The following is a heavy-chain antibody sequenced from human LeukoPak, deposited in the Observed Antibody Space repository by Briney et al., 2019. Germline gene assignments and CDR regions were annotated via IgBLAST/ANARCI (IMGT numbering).Heavy chain of an antibody. J-gene: IGHJ4*02. V-gene: IGHV3-23*01. D-gene: IGHD3-10*01. Sequence: GGSLRLSCAASGFTFSSYAMSWVRQAPGKGLEWVSAISGSGGSTYYAASVKGRFTISRDNSKNTLYLQMNSLRAEDTAVYYCAKVGLYGSGSYDYWGQGTLVTVSS. CDR1: GFTFSSYA. CDR2: ISGSGGST. CDR3: AKVGLYGSGSYDY.